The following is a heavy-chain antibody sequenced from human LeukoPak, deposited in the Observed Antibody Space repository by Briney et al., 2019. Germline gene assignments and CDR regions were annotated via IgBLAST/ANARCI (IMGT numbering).Heavy chain of an antibody. V-gene: IGHV3-15*07. J-gene: IGHJ4*02. D-gene: IGHD6-19*01. CDR3: ARGHPRWLVHGYFDY. CDR2: IRSNSDGGTI. CDR1: GFTFSNAW. Sequence: GGSLRLSCATSGFTFSNAWMNWVRQAPGKGLEWVGRIRSNSDGGTIDYAAPVKGRFTLSRDDSKTTLYLQMNSLRAEDTAVYYCARGHPRWLVHGYFDYWGQGTLVTVSS.